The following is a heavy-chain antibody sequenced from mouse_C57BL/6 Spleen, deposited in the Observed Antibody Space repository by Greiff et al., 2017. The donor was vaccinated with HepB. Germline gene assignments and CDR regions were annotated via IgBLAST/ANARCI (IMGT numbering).Heavy chain of an antibody. Sequence: EVQLVESGGGLVKPGGSLKLSCAASGFTFSDYGMHWVRQAPEKGLEWVAYISSGSSTIYYADTVKGRFTISRDNAKNTLFLQMTSLRAEDTAMYYCARNDYDRYFDGWGTGTTVTVSS. D-gene: IGHD2-4*01. CDR1: GFTFSDYG. CDR2: ISSGSSTI. CDR3: ARNDYDRYFDG. J-gene: IGHJ1*03. V-gene: IGHV5-17*01.